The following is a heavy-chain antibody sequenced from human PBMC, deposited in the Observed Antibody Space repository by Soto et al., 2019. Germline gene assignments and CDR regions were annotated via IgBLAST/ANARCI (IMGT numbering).Heavy chain of an antibody. V-gene: IGHV4-39*01. CDR2: IYYSGST. J-gene: IGHJ3*02. D-gene: IGHD3-22*01. CDR3: ARHRHYDSSGYSRAFDI. CDR1: GGSIISSNYY. Sequence: PSETLSLTCTVSGGSIISSNYYWGWIRQPPGKGLEWIGNIYYSGSTYYNLSLKSRITISVDTSKNQFSLKLSSVIAADTAVYYCARHRHYDSSGYSRAFDIWGQGTMVTV.